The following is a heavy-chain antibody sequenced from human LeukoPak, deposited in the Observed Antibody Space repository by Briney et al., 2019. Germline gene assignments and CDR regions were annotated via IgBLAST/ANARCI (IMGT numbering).Heavy chain of an antibody. D-gene: IGHD3-10*01. V-gene: IGHV1-2*02. Sequence: ASVKVSCKASAYTFTGYYMHWVRQAPGQGLEWMGWINPNTGGTKYAQKFQGRVTMTSDTSIATAYMDLSSLIYDDTAVYYCASPDYYGPGSYRFDPWGQGTLVTVSS. J-gene: IGHJ5*02. CDR3: ASPDYYGPGSYRFDP. CDR2: INPNTGGT. CDR1: AYTFTGYY.